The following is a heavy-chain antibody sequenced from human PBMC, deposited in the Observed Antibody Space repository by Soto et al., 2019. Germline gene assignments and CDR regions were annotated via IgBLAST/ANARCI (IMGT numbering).Heavy chain of an antibody. CDR3: AREYNTVWST. CDR2: TYYRAKWYN. CDR1: GDSVPNNSAA. J-gene: IGHJ4*02. Sequence: QVHLQQSGPGLVKPSQTLSLTCAISGDSVPNNSAAWNWIRQSPSRGLEWLGRTYYRAKWYNEYALSVKRRTTINPDTSKNQFSLQLNSVTPDDTAVYYCAREYNTVWSTWGQGTLVTVPS. V-gene: IGHV6-1*01. D-gene: IGHD6-19*01.